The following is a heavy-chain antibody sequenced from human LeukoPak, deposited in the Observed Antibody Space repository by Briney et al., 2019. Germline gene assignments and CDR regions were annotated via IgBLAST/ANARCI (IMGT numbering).Heavy chain of an antibody. CDR1: GGSVSSGSYY. Sequence: SETLSLTCTVSGGSVSSGSYYWRWIRQPPGKGLEWIGYIYYSGSTNYNPSLKSRVTISVDTSKNQFSLKLSSVTAADTAVYYCARERTSIPGDTYIYSSSSDVNWGQGTLVTVSS. J-gene: IGHJ4*02. D-gene: IGHD6-6*01. CDR3: ARERTSIPGDTYIYSSSSDVN. V-gene: IGHV4-61*01. CDR2: IYYSGST.